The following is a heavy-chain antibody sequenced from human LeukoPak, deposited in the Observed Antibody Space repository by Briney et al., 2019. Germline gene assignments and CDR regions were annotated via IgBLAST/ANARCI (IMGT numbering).Heavy chain of an antibody. Sequence: SVKVSCKASGGTFSSCAISWVRQAPGQGLEWMGGIIPIFGTANYAQKFQGRVTITADESTSTAYMELSSLGSEDTAVYYCASLGGAMVRGVITTNNFDYWGQGTLVTVSS. CDR3: ASLGGAMVRGVITTNNFDY. D-gene: IGHD3-10*01. J-gene: IGHJ4*02. CDR2: IIPIFGTA. V-gene: IGHV1-69*13. CDR1: GGTFSSCA.